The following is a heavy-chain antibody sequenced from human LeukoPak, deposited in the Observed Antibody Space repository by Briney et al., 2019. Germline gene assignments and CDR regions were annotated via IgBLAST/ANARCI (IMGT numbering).Heavy chain of an antibody. V-gene: IGHV4-39*01. CDR3: ARHSPWVYYFDY. CDR2: IYYSGST. D-gene: IGHD7-27*01. J-gene: IGHJ4*02. CDR1: GGSISSSSYY. Sequence: PSETLSLTCTVSGGSISSSSYYWGWIRQPPGRGLEWIGSIYYSGSTYYNPSLKSRVTISVDTSKNQFSLKLSSVTAADRAVYYCARHSPWVYYFDYWGQGTLVTVSS.